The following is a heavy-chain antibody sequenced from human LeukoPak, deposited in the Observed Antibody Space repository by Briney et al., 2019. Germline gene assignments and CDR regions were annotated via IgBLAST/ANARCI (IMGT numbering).Heavy chain of an antibody. CDR1: GGTFSSYA. CDR3: AADHDILTGYFPLDY. J-gene: IGHJ4*02. CDR2: IIPIFGTA. Sequence: SVKVSCKASGGTFSSYAISWVRQAPGQGLEWVGGIIPIFGTANYAQKFQGRVTITADESTSTAYMELSSLRSEDTAVYYCAADHDILTGYFPLDYWGQGTLVTVSS. V-gene: IGHV1-69*01. D-gene: IGHD3-9*01.